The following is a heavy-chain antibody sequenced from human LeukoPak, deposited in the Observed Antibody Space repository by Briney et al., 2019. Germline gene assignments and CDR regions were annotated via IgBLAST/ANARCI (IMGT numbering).Heavy chain of an antibody. Sequence: PGGSLRLSCAASGFTFSTYWMTWVRQAPGKGLEWVANIKQDGSEQYYVGSVKGRFTISRDTSKNTLYLQMSSLRAEDTAMYHCVKDLYKGDSASWYFFHYWGQGTLVTVSS. CDR3: VKDLYKGDSASWYFFHY. V-gene: IGHV3-7*01. CDR1: GFTFSTYW. J-gene: IGHJ4*02. CDR2: IKQDGSEQ. D-gene: IGHD6-13*01.